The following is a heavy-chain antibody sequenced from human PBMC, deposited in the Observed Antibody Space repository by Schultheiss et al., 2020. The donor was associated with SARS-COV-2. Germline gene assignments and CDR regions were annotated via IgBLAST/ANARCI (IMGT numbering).Heavy chain of an antibody. Sequence: GESLKISCTVSGFDVGSNYMSWVRQAPGKGLEWVSVIYSGGSTYYADSVKGRFTISRDNSKNTLYLQMNSLRAEDTAVYYCALVWYSSSRASWGQGTLVTVSS. CDR1: GFDVGSNY. CDR2: IYSGGST. V-gene: IGHV3-53*01. CDR3: ALVWYSSSRAS. J-gene: IGHJ5*02. D-gene: IGHD6-6*01.